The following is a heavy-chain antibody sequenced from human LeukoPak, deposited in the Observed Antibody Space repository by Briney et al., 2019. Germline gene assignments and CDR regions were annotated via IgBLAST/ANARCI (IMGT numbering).Heavy chain of an antibody. D-gene: IGHD4-23*01. J-gene: IGHJ4*02. Sequence: SETLSLICAVYGGSFSGYYWSWIRQPPGKGLEWIGEINHSGSTNYNPSLKSRVTISVDTSKNQFSLKLSSVTAADTAVYYCARADGGNGGWGQGTLVTVSS. CDR2: INHSGST. CDR1: GGSFSGYY. V-gene: IGHV4-34*01. CDR3: ARADGGNGG.